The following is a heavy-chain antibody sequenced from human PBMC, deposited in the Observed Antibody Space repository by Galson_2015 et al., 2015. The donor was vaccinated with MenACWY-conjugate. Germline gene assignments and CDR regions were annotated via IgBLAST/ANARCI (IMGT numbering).Heavy chain of an antibody. CDR2: ITSSSSTI. V-gene: IGHV3-48*04. D-gene: IGHD4-17*01. CDR1: GYTFTSYG. CDR3: ARVGYGESVTPDDY. J-gene: IGHJ4*02. Sequence: SLRLSCKASGYTFTSYGISWVRQAPGKGLEWISYITSSSSTIYYADSVKGRFTISRDNAKNSLYPQMNSLRAEDTAVYYCARVGYGESVTPDDYWGRGTLVTVSS.